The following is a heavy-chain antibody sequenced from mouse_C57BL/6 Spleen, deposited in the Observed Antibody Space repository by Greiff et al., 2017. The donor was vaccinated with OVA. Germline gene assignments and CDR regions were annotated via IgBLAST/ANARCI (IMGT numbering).Heavy chain of an antibody. D-gene: IGHD1-1*01. V-gene: IGHV5-15*01. Sequence: EVKLVESGGGLVQPGGSLKLSCAASGFTFSDYGMAWVRQAPRKGPEWVAFISNLAYSIYYADTVTGRFTISRENAKNTLYLEMRSLRSEDTAMYYCARHNDGSSYYAMDYWGQGTSVTVSS. J-gene: IGHJ4*01. CDR3: ARHNDGSSYYAMDY. CDR2: ISNLAYSI. CDR1: GFTFSDYG.